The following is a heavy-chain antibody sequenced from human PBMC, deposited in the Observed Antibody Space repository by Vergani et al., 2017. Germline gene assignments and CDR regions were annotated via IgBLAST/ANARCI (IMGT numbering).Heavy chain of an antibody. CDR3: ARDLGGNDFSGLTGDYYGMDV. Sequence: QVQLVESGGGVVQPGRSLRLSCAASGFTFSSYAMHWVRQAPGKGLEWVAVISYDGSNKYYADSVKGRFTITRDNSKNTLYLQMNSLRAEDTAVYYCARDLGGNDFSGLTGDYYGMDVWGQGTTVTVSS. V-gene: IGHV3-30-3*01. CDR2: ISYDGSNK. D-gene: IGHD2-15*01. J-gene: IGHJ6*02. CDR1: GFTFSSYA.